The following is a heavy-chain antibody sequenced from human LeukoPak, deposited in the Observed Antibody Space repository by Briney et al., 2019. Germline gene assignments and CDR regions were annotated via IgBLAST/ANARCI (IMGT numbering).Heavy chain of an antibody. D-gene: IGHD6-19*01. CDR2: ISSSGGST. CDR1: GFTFSSYA. J-gene: IGHJ4*02. Sequence: QTGGSLRLSCAASGFTFSSYAMNWVRQAPGKGLEWVSGISSSGGSTYYADSVKGRFTISRDSSKNTLYLQMKSLRAEDTAVYYCAKVSAVAGADYWGQGTLVTVSS. V-gene: IGHV3-23*01. CDR3: AKVSAVAGADY.